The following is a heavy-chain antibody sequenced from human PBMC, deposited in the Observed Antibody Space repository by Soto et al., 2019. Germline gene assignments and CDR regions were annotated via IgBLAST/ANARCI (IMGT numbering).Heavy chain of an antibody. V-gene: IGHV3-30*03. CDR3: ARDRVLRGVYGMDV. Sequence: QVHLVESGGGVVQPGRSLRLSCTASEFSFSNYGMHWVRQAPGKGLEWVAIISYDGINKYYADSVKGRFIISRDNSKNTVDLQMNSLRAEDTAVYYCARDRVLRGVYGMDVWGQGTTVTVSS. J-gene: IGHJ6*02. CDR1: EFSFSNYG. D-gene: IGHD3-10*01. CDR2: ISYDGINK.